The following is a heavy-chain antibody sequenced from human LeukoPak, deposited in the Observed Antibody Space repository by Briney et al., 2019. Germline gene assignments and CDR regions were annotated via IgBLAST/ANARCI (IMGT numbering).Heavy chain of an antibody. J-gene: IGHJ4*02. D-gene: IGHD3-10*01. CDR2: IWSDGSNK. Sequence: GGSLRLSCAASGFTFSSYGMHWVRQAPGKGLEWVAIIWSDGSNKYYADSVKGRFTISRDNSKNTLYLQMNSLRAEDTAVYYCSRGTYPYSSDNWGQGALVTVSS. CDR1: GFTFSSYG. V-gene: IGHV3-33*08. CDR3: SRGTYPYSSDN.